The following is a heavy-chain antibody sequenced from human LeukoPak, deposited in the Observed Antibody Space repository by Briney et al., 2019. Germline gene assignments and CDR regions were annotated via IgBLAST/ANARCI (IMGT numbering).Heavy chain of an antibody. CDR1: GFTFSSYW. J-gene: IGHJ4*02. CDR3: ARDPRARFGPDY. V-gene: IGHV3-74*01. CDR2: INTDGSST. Sequence: GGSLRLSCAASGFTFSSYWMHWVRQAPGKGLVWVSRINTDGSSTSYADSVKGRFTISRDNAKNTLYLQMNSLRAEDTAVYYCARDPRARFGPDYWGQGTLVTVSS. D-gene: IGHD3-10*01.